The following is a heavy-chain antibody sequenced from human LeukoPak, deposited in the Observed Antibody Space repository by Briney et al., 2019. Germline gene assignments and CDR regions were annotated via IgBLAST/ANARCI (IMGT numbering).Heavy chain of an antibody. Sequence: SETLSLTRTVSGGSISSYYWSWIRQPAGKGLEWIGRIYTSGSTNYNPSLKSRVTMSVDTSKNQFSLKLSSVTAADTAVYYCARDRYQYSSSWNFDYWGQGTLVTVSS. CDR2: IYTSGST. J-gene: IGHJ4*02. CDR1: GGSISSYY. D-gene: IGHD6-13*01. CDR3: ARDRYQYSSSWNFDY. V-gene: IGHV4-4*07.